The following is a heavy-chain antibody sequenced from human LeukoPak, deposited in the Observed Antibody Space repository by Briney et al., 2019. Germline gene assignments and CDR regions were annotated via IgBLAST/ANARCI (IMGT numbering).Heavy chain of an antibody. CDR3: AKVHIAAAGTGFDY. Sequence: GGSLRLSRASSVFTFSSYSMSWVRHAPGKGLEWVSAISGSGSSTYSEDAVKGRFHISRDNYQNKLYLQMNSLRAEDTAVYYCAKVHIAAAGTGFDYWGQGTLVTVSS. CDR2: ISGSGSST. CDR1: VFTFSSYS. V-gene: IGHV3-23*01. J-gene: IGHJ4*02. D-gene: IGHD6-13*01.